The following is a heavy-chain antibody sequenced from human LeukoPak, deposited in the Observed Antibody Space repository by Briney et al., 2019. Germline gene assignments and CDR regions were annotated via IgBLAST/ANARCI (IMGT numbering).Heavy chain of an antibody. J-gene: IGHJ6*03. V-gene: IGHV1-69*05. D-gene: IGHD3-10*01. CDR2: IIPIFGTA. Sequence: SVKVSCKASGGTFSSYGISWVRQAPGQGLEWMGGIIPIFGTANYAQKFQGRVTITTDESTSTAYMELSSLRSEDTAVYYCARDLHGSGSWDMDVWGKGTTVTVSS. CDR3: ARDLHGSGSWDMDV. CDR1: GGTFSSYG.